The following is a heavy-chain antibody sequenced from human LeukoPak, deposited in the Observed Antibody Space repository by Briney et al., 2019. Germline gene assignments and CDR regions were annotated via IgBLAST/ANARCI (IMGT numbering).Heavy chain of an antibody. Sequence: GGSLRLSCAASGFTFSSYALHWVRQAPGKGLEWVAFIRYDGSNKYYADSVKGRFTISRDNSKNTLYLQMNSLRAEDTAVYYCAKDYYDRIDYWGQGTLVTVSS. CDR1: GFTFSSYA. V-gene: IGHV3-30*02. CDR3: AKDYYDRIDY. CDR2: IRYDGSNK. D-gene: IGHD3-22*01. J-gene: IGHJ4*02.